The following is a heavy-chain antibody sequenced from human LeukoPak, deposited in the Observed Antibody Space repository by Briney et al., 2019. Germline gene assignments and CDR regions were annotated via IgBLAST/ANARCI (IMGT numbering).Heavy chain of an antibody. J-gene: IGHJ4*02. Sequence: SSQTLSFTCTVSGGSISSGSYYWSWIRQPAGKGLEWIGRISTSGSTNYNPSLKSRVTISVDTSKNQFSLKLSSVTAADTAVYYCARDSYYYDSSGYSEYYFDYWGQGTLVTVSS. CDR3: ARDSYYYDSSGYSEYYFDY. D-gene: IGHD3-22*01. V-gene: IGHV4-61*02. CDR2: ISTSGST. CDR1: GGSISSGSYY.